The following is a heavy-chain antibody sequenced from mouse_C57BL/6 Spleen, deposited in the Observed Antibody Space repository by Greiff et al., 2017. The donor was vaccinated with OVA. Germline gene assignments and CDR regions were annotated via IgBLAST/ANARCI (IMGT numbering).Heavy chain of an antibody. CDR1: GYSFTGYY. J-gene: IGHJ4*01. Sequence: VQLQQSGPELVKPGASVKISCKASGYSFTGYYMNWVKQSPEKSLEWIGEINPSTGGTTYNQKFKAKATLTVDKSSSTAYMQLKSLTSEDSAVYYCAREWSNHEGAMDYWGQGTSVTVSS. V-gene: IGHV1-42*01. CDR3: AREWSNHEGAMDY. D-gene: IGHD2-5*01. CDR2: INPSTGGT.